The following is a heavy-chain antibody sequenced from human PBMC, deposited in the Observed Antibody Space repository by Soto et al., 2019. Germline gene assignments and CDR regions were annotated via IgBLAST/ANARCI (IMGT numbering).Heavy chain of an antibody. V-gene: IGHV1-69*11. CDR1: GGTFSSYA. J-gene: IGHJ4*02. Sequence: QVQLVQSGAEVKKPGSSVKVSCKASGGTFSSYAISWVRQAPGQGLKWMGGIIPILGTANYAQKFQGRVTITAAESTSTAYMELSSLRSDDTAVYYCAAPYGSGSYYNGFDYWGQGTLVTVSS. CDR2: IIPILGTA. CDR3: AAPYGSGSYYNGFDY. D-gene: IGHD3-10*01.